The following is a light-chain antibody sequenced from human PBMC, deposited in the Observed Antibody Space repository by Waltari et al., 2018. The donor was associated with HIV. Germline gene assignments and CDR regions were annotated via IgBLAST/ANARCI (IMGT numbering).Light chain of an antibody. CDR3: LLCYGGPQPTWV. CDR1: TGAVTTSSY. Sequence: VVTQEPSLTVSPGGRVTLTCASSTGAVTTSSYASWFQQRPGQSPRSLIYSGYRRYVWTPELIAGSLFGCKATLTLIGVQPGYEADYYCLLCYGGPQPTWVFGGGTKLTFL. CDR2: SGY. V-gene: IGLV7-43*01. J-gene: IGLJ3*02.